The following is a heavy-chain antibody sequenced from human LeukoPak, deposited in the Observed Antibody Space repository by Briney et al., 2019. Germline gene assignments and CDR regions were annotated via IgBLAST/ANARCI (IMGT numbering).Heavy chain of an antibody. CDR1: GFTFGSHA. Sequence: GGSLRLSCEASGFTFGSHAMYWVRHAPGKGLEWVAGIFGSGGSAHYADPVKGRFTISRDNSRNTVYLQINSLRAEDTAIYYCGKTTVGYSSGQKPAWPVDYWGQGTLVTVSS. J-gene: IGHJ4*02. D-gene: IGHD5-18*01. CDR2: IFGSGGSA. CDR3: GKTTVGYSSGQKPAWPVDY. V-gene: IGHV3-23*01.